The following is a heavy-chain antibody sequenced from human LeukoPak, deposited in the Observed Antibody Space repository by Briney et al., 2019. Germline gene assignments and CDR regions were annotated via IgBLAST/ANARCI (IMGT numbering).Heavy chain of an antibody. CDR1: CYSISSGYY. D-gene: IGHD6-13*01. J-gene: IGHJ1*01. Sequence: SETLSLTCIVSCYSISSGYYWGWIRQPPGKGLEWIGNIHHSGSTYYNPSLKSRVTISVDTSKNQLSLKLSSVAAADTAVYYCARVAGGIGFFQHWGQGTLVTISS. CDR3: ARVAGGIGFFQH. CDR2: IHHSGST. V-gene: IGHV4-38-2*02.